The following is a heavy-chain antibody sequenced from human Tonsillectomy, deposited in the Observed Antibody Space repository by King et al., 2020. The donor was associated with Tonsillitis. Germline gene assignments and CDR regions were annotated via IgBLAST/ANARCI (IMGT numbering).Heavy chain of an antibody. CDR1: GFSFDDYA. J-gene: IGHJ4*02. CDR3: TKDPDYYDSSTS. D-gene: IGHD3-22*01. V-gene: IGHV3-9*01. CDR2: ISWDSGTI. Sequence: VQLVESGGALVQPGRSLRLSCSASGFSFDDYAMHWVRQAPGKGLEWVSGISWDSGTIGDADSLKGRFTISRDNAKNFLYLQMNSLRAEDTALYYCTKDPDYYDSSTSWGQGTLVTVSS.